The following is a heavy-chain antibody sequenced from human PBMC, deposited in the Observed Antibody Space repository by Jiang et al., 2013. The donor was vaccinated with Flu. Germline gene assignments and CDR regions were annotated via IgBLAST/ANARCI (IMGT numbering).Heavy chain of an antibody. Sequence: GSGLVKPSETLSLTCTVSGGSISSSSYYWGWIRQPPGKGLEWIGSIYYSGSTYYNPSLKSRVTISVDTSKNQFSLKLSSVTAADTAVYYCARHCFPAHPGKGVIVVVITMGWFDPWGQGTLVTVSS. D-gene: IGHD3-22*01. CDR2: IYYSGST. CDR3: ARHCFPAHPGKGVIVVVITMGWFDP. CDR1: GGSISSSSYY. J-gene: IGHJ5*02. V-gene: IGHV4-39*01.